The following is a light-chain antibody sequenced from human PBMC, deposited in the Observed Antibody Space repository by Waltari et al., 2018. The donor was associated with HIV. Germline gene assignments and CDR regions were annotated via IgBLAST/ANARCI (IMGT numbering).Light chain of an antibody. CDR3: QQYHSLPIT. CDR1: KSISYSSKNKNY. J-gene: IGKJ5*01. CDR2: WAS. Sequence: DIVLTQSPDYLPVSLGERATMNCTSSKSISYSSKNKNYLVWYQQKPGQTPKVVIYWASTRESGVPDRFSSSGSGTDFTLTISSLQTEDVAIYYCQQYHSLPITFGQGTRLEIK. V-gene: IGKV4-1*01.